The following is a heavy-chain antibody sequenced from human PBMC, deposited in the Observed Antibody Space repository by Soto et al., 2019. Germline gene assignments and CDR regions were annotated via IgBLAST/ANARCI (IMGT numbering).Heavy chain of an antibody. D-gene: IGHD1-26*01. CDR2: MSDDGSYR. V-gene: IGHV3-30-3*01. CDR1: GFTFSGHA. Sequence: QVQLVESGGGLVQPGRSLRLSCAASGFTFSGHAMNWVRQAPGKGLDWVSAMSDDGSYRDYADSVKGRFTMSRDNSKKTMPMQMDSLRLEDTAVDKCARYVSVGGTGGTIDFCGQGNQVTV. J-gene: IGHJ4*02. CDR3: ARYVSVGGTGGTIDF.